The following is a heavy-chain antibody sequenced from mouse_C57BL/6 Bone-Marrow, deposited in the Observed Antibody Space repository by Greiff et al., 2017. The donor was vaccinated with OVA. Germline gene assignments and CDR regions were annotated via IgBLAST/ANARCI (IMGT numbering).Heavy chain of an antibody. CDR1: GYTFTSYN. CDR2: IYPGNGDP. CDR3: ARLLWLDYYAMDY. J-gene: IGHJ4*01. D-gene: IGHD2-2*01. V-gene: IGHV1-12*01. Sequence: QVQLQQSGAELVRPGASVTMSCKASGYTFTSYNMHWVKQTPRQGLEWIGAIYPGNGDPYYNQKFKGKATLTVDTSSSTAYMPLSSLTSEDSAVYFCARLLWLDYYAMDYWGQGTSVTVSS.